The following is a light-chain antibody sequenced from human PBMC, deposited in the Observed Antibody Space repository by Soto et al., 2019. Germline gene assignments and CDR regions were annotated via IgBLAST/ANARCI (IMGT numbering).Light chain of an antibody. Sequence: EIVLTQSLATLSLSPGERATLSCRASQSVSSYLAWYQQKPGQAPRLLIYDASNRATGIPARFSGSGSGTDFTLTISSLEPEDFAVYYCQQRSNWPPETTFGGGTKVEIK. CDR1: QSVSSY. J-gene: IGKJ4*01. CDR2: DAS. V-gene: IGKV3-11*01. CDR3: QQRSNWPPETT.